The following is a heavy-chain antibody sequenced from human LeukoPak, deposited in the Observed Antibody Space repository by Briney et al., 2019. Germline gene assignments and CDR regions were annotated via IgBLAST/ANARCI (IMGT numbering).Heavy chain of an antibody. CDR3: ATSIVGGGFFFYYFDY. CDR2: FDPEDGET. CDR1: GYTLTELS. J-gene: IGHJ4*02. D-gene: IGHD1-26*01. Sequence: ASVKVSCKVSGYTLTELSMHWVRQAPGKGLEWMGGFDPEDGETTYAQKFQGRVTMTEDTSTDTAYMELSSLRSEDTAVYYCATSIVGGGFFFYYFDYWGQGTLVTVSS. V-gene: IGHV1-24*01.